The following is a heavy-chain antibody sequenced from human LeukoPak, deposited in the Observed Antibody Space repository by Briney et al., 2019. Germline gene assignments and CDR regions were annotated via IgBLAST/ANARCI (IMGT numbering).Heavy chain of an antibody. J-gene: IGHJ5*02. CDR3: AREKDDHGDPGPLDA. CDR2: ISGSSDII. Sequence: GGSLRLSCAVSGFTFSSYGMNWVRQAPGKGLEWVSYISGSSDIIHYTESVKGRFTISRDNAKNAVYLQMNSLRAEDTAVYYCAREKDDHGDPGPLDAWGQGDLVTVSS. CDR1: GFTFSSYG. V-gene: IGHV3-48*01. D-gene: IGHD4-17*01.